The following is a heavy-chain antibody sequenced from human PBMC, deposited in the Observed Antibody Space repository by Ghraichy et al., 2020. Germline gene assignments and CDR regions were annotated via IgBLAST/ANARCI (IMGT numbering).Heavy chain of an antibody. CDR3: TTFLGDYGWEVVDY. Sequence: GGSLRLSCAASGFTFSNAWMNWVRQAPGKGLEWVGRIKSKTDGGTTDYAAPVKGRFTISRDDSKNTLYLQMNSLKTEDTAVYYCTTFLGDYGWEVVDYWGQGTLVTVSS. V-gene: IGHV3-15*07. D-gene: IGHD4-17*01. J-gene: IGHJ4*02. CDR1: GFTFSNAW. CDR2: IKSKTDGGTT.